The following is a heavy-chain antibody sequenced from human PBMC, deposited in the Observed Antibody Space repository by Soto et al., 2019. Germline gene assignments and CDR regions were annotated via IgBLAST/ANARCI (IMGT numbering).Heavy chain of an antibody. CDR1: GASISSYY. J-gene: IGHJ3*02. V-gene: IGHV4-59*12. CDR3: ARDESATDAFDI. D-gene: IGHD5-12*01. Sequence: SETLSLTCTVSGASISSYYWSWIRQNPGKGLEWIGYIYYSGTTNYNPSLKSRLTISVDTSKNQFSLKLNSMTAADTAVYYCARDESATDAFDIWGQGTMVT. CDR2: IYYSGTT.